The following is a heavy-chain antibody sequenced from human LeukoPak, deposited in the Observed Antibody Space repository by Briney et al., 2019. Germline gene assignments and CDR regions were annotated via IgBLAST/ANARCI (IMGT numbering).Heavy chain of an antibody. V-gene: IGHV4-34*01. CDR2: INHSGST. CDR3: ARVSTWLRLPDY. J-gene: IGHJ4*02. Sequence: PSETLSLTCAVYGGSFSGYYWSWIRQPPGKGLEWIGEINHSGSTNYNPSLKGRVTISVDTSKNQFSLKLSSVTAADTAVYYCARVSTWLRLPDYWGQGTLVTVSS. D-gene: IGHD5-12*01. CDR1: GGSFSGYY.